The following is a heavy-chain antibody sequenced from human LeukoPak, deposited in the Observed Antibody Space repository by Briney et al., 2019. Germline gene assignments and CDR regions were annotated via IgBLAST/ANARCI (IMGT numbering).Heavy chain of an antibody. CDR2: INHSGST. J-gene: IGHJ3*02. D-gene: IGHD3-10*01. CDR1: GGSFSGYY. CDR3: ARPRNLWFGPRGGNAFDI. Sequence: SETLSLTCAVYGGSFSGYYWSWIRQPPGKGLEWIGEINHSGSTNYNPSLKSRVTISVDTSKNQFSLKLSSVTAADTAVYYCARPRNLWFGPRGGNAFDIWGQGTMVTVSS. V-gene: IGHV4-34*01.